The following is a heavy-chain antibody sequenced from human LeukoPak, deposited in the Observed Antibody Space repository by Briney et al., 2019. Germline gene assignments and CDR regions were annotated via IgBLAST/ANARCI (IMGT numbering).Heavy chain of an antibody. V-gene: IGHV3-43D*04. D-gene: IGHD6-13*01. J-gene: IGHJ1*01. CDR1: GFTFDDYA. CDR3: AKDIQAAVGTPYFQH. CDR2: ISWDGGST. Sequence: PGGSMRLSCAASGFTFDDYAMHWVRQAPGKGLEWVSLISWDGGSTYYADSVKGRFTISRDNSKNSLYLQMNSLRAEDTALYYCAKDIQAAVGTPYFQHWGQGTLVTVSS.